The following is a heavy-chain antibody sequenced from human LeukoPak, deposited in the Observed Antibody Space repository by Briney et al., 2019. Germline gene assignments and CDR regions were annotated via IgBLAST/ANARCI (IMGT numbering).Heavy chain of an antibody. J-gene: IGHJ4*02. CDR1: GFTFSSYW. CDR2: IKQDGSEK. CDR3: ARETEMANLDY. V-gene: IGHV3-7*04. D-gene: IGHD5-24*01. Sequence: GGSLRLFCTASGFTFSSYWMNWVRQAPGKGLEWVANIKQDGSEKYYVDSVKGRFTISRDNAKKSLYLQMNSLRAEDTAVYYCARETEMANLDYWGQGTLVTVSS.